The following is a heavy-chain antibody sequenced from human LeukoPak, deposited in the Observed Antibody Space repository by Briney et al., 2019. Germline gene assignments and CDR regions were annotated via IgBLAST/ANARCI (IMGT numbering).Heavy chain of an antibody. Sequence: SETLSLTCTVSGGSISSYYWSWIRQPPGKGLEWIGYIYYSGSTNYNPSLKSRVTISVDTSKNQFSLKLSSVTAADTAVYYCARTVGNSSSSYPPPFNNWGQEPWSPSPQ. D-gene: IGHD6-6*01. CDR2: IYYSGST. V-gene: IGHV4-59*08. CDR3: ARTVGNSSSSYPPPFNN. J-gene: IGHJ4*01. CDR1: GGSISSYY.